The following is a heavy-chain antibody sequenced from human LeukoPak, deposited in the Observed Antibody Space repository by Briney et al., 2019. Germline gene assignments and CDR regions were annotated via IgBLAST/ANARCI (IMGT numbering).Heavy chain of an antibody. D-gene: IGHD3-22*01. CDR2: INPDGGNT. CDR3: ARDANFSTYYYDSSGPDLDY. CDR1: GYTFTNSY. J-gene: IGHJ4*02. V-gene: IGHV1-46*01. Sequence: ASVKVSCKASGYTFTNSYIHWVRQAPGQVLEWMGLINPDGGNTNYAQNFQGRVTMTRDTSTSTVYMELSSLRSEDTAVYYCARDANFSTYYYDSSGPDLDYWGQGTLVTVSS.